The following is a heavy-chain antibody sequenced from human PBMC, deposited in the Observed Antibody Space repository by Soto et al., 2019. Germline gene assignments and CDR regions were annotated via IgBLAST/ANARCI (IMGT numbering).Heavy chain of an antibody. D-gene: IGHD3-9*01. CDR2: IYYSGST. J-gene: IGHJ4*02. CDR1: GGSISSSSYY. Sequence: SETLSLTCTVSGGSISSSSYYWGWIRQPPGKGLEWIGSIYYSGSTYYNPSLKSRVTISVDTSKNQFSLKLSSVTAADTAVYYFGRLRGRYFAGLLPSGFDYAGRGTLVPVSS. CDR3: GRLRGRYFAGLLPSGFDY. V-gene: IGHV4-39*01.